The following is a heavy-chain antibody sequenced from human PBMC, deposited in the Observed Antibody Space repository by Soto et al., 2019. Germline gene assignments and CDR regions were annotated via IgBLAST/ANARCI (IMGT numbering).Heavy chain of an antibody. CDR1: GWSFSGYY. CDR3: VYYDFWSGYYTVDY. J-gene: IGHJ4*02. CDR2: INHSGST. Sequence: SETLSLTCAVYGWSFSGYYWSWIRQPPGKGLEWIGEINHSGSTNYNPSLKSRVTISVDTSKNQFSLKLSSVTAADTAVYYCVYYDFWSGYYTVDYWGQGTLVTVSS. V-gene: IGHV4-34*01. D-gene: IGHD3-3*01.